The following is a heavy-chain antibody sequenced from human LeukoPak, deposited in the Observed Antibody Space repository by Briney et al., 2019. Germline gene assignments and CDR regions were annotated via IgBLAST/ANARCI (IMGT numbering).Heavy chain of an antibody. V-gene: IGHV3-23*01. CDR2: ISGSGGST. Sequence: PGGSLRLSCAASGFTFSSYAMSWVRQAPGKGLEWVSDISGSGGSTYYADSVKGRFTISRDNSKNTLYLQMNSLRAEDTAVYYCAKVFGQRLVTWWFDYWGQGTLVTVSS. CDR3: AKVFGQRLVTWWFDY. D-gene: IGHD6-13*01. J-gene: IGHJ4*02. CDR1: GFTFSSYA.